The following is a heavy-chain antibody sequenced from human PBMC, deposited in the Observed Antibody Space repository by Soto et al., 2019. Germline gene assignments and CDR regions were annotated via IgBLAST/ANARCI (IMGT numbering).Heavy chain of an antibody. V-gene: IGHV5-51*01. CDR2: IYPGDSDT. J-gene: IGHJ4*02. D-gene: IGHD6-6*01. CDR3: ARRAYSSSGHTSKHTEYYFDY. Sequence: GESLKISCKGSGYSFTSYWIGWVRQIPGKGLEWMGIIYPGDSDTRYSPSFQGQVPISADKSISTDYLQWSSLKASDTAMYYCARRAYSSSGHTSKHTEYYFDYWGQGTLVTVSS. CDR1: GYSFTSYW.